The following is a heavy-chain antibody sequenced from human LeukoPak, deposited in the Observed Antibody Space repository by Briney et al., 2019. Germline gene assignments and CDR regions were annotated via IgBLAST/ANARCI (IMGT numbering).Heavy chain of an antibody. CDR2: INPSGVST. V-gene: IGHV1-46*01. CDR1: GYTFTSYY. Sequence: ASVKVSCKASGYTFTSYYMHWVRQAPGQGLEWMGIINPSGVSTIYAQIFQGRVTMTRDTSTSTVYTALSSLRSEDTAVYYCARGLGIGWFDPWGQGTLVTVSS. D-gene: IGHD7-27*01. CDR3: ARGLGIGWFDP. J-gene: IGHJ5*02.